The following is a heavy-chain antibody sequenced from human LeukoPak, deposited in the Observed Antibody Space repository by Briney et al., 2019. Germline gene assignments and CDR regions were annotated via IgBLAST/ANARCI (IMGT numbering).Heavy chain of an antibody. Sequence: PSQTLSLTCTVSGGSISSGGYYWSWIRQHPGKGLEWIGYTHNSGSSYYNPSLKSRVTISVDTSKNQFSLKLSSVTAADTAVYYCAREYPRPGDWFDPWGQGTLVTVSS. CDR1: GGSISSGGYY. V-gene: IGHV4-31*03. D-gene: IGHD3-10*01. CDR3: AREYPRPGDWFDP. J-gene: IGHJ5*02. CDR2: THNSGSS.